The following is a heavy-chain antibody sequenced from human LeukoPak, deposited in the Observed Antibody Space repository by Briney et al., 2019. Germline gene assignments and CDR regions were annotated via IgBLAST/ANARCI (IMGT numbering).Heavy chain of an antibody. CDR1: GFTFSSYA. CDR3: ARGGGVTYYGSSGYLWYFDY. CDR2: ISGSGGGT. Sequence: PGGSLRLSCAASGFTFSSYAMSWVRQAPEKGLEWVSTISGSGGGTYYADSVKGRFTISRDDSKNTLYLQMNSLRAEDTAVYYCARGGGVTYYGSSGYLWYFDYWGQGTLVTVSS. V-gene: IGHV3-23*01. D-gene: IGHD3-22*01. J-gene: IGHJ4*02.